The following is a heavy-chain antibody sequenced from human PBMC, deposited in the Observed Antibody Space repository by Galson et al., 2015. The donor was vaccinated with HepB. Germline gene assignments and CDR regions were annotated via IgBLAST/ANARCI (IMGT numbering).Heavy chain of an antibody. J-gene: IGHJ6*03. Sequence: SLRLSCAASGFTFSSYSMNWVRQAPGKGLEWVSSISSSSSYIYYADSVKGRFTISRDNAKNSLYLQMNSLRAEDTAVYYCARDTISDYYMDVWGKGTTVTVSS. V-gene: IGHV3-21*01. CDR1: GFTFSSYS. D-gene: IGHD3-9*01. CDR3: ARDTISDYYMDV. CDR2: ISSSSSYI.